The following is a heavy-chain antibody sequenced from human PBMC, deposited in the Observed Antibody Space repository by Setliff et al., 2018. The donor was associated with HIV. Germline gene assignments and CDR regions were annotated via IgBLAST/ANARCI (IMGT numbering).Heavy chain of an antibody. J-gene: IGHJ5*02. CDR1: GFTFNTYA. Sequence: GESLKISCAASGFTFNTYAMTWVRQAPGKGLEWVSSIITNGGTTFYSDSVKGRFTISRDDSNNHLYLQMNSLRAEDTAVYYCARGVITILHNWFDPWGQGTLVTVSS. D-gene: IGHD3-3*01. CDR2: IITNGGTT. CDR3: ARGVITILHNWFDP. V-gene: IGHV3-23*01.